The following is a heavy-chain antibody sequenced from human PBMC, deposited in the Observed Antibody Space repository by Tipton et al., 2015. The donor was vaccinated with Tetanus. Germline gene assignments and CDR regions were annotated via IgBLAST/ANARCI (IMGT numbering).Heavy chain of an antibody. D-gene: IGHD3-9*01. CDR1: GGSISSGGYY. Sequence: LRLSCTVSGGSISSGGYYWSWIRQRPGKGLEWIGYIYYSGSTYYNPSLKSRVTISVDTSKNQFSLKLSSVTAADTAVYYCARGHDDILTGYYAPDAFDIWGQGTMVTVSS. J-gene: IGHJ3*02. CDR3: ARGHDDILTGYYAPDAFDI. CDR2: IYYSGST. V-gene: IGHV4-31*02.